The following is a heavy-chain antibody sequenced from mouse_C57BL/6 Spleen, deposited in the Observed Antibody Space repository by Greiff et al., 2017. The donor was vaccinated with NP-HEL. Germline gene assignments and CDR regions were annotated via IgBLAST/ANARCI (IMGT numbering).Heavy chain of an antibody. Sequence: QVHVKQSGPGLVQPSQSLSITCTVSGFSLTSYGVHWVRQSPGKGLEWLGVIWSGGSTDYNAAFISRLSISKDNSKSQVFFKMNSLQADDTAIYYCAREMGLYFDYWGQGTTLTVSS. CDR3: AREMGLYFDY. CDR2: IWSGGST. CDR1: GFSLTSYG. J-gene: IGHJ2*01. V-gene: IGHV2-2*01. D-gene: IGHD4-1*01.